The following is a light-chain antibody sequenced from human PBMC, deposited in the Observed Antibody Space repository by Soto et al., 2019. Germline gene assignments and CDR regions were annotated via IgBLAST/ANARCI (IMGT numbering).Light chain of an antibody. Sequence: DIQMTQSPSTLSASVGDRVTITCRASQSINSWLAWYQQKPGKAPKLLIYKASSLESGVPSRFSGSGSGTEFTLTISSLQSDDFATYYCQQSNTYVTFGGGTKVEIK. CDR2: KAS. V-gene: IGKV1-5*03. CDR3: QQSNTYVT. J-gene: IGKJ4*01. CDR1: QSINSW.